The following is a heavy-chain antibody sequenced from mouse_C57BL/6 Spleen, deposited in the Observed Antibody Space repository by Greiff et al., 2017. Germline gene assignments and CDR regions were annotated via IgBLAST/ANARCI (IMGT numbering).Heavy chain of an antibody. V-gene: IGHV1-64*01. CDR3: SNYYGSSYKHY. CDR2: IHPNSGST. CDR1: GYTFTSYW. D-gene: IGHD1-1*01. Sequence: QVQLQQPGAELVKPGASVKLSCKASGYTFTSYWMHWVKQRPGQGLEWIGMIHPNSGSTNYNEKFKSKATLTVDKSSSTAYMQLSSLTSEDSAVYYCSNYYGSSYKHYWGQGTTLTVSS. J-gene: IGHJ2*01.